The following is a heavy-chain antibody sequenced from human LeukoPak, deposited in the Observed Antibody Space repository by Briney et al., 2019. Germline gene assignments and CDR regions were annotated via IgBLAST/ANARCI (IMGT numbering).Heavy chain of an antibody. CDR3: ARGSRYCSSTSCWNWFDP. J-gene: IGHJ5*02. CDR1: GGSFSGYY. Sequence: PSETLSLTCAVYGGSFSGYYWSWIRQPPGKGLEWIGEINHSGSTNYNPSLKSRVTISVDTSKNQFSLKLSSVTAADTAVYYCARGSRYCSSTSCWNWFDPWGQGTLVTVSS. V-gene: IGHV4-34*01. CDR2: INHSGST. D-gene: IGHD2-2*01.